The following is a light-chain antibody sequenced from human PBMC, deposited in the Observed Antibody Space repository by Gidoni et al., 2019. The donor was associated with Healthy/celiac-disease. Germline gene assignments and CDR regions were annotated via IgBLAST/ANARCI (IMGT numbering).Light chain of an antibody. CDR1: QSVSSY. CDR2: DAS. V-gene: IGKV3-11*01. Sequence: IVLTQSPATLSLSPGERATLSCRASQSVSSYLACYQQKPGQAPRLLIYDASNRATGIPARFSGSGSGTDFTLTISSLEPEDFAVYYCQQRSNWPPAVTFGGGTKVEIK. CDR3: QQRSNWPPAVT. J-gene: IGKJ4*01.